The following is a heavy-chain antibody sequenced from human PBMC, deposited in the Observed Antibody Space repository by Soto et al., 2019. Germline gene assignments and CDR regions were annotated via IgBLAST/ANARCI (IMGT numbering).Heavy chain of an antibody. CDR2: IYYSGST. CDR3: ARAPVDNMVRGGYYYYGMDV. Sequence: QVQLQESGPGLVKPSETLSLTCTVSGGSISSYYWSWIRQPPGKGLEWIGYIYYSGSTNYNPSLKMRVTISEDTAKNQYSLKLRSVTAADTAVYYCARAPVDNMVRGGYYYYGMDVWGQGTTVTVSS. CDR1: GGSISSYY. D-gene: IGHD3-10*01. V-gene: IGHV4-59*01. J-gene: IGHJ6*02.